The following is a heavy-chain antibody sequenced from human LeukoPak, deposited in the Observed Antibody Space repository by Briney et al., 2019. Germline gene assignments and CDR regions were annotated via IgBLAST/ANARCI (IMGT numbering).Heavy chain of an antibody. CDR1: GGSISSASYY. D-gene: IGHD2-15*01. Sequence: SETLSLTCTVSGGSISSASYYWGWIRQPPGKGLEWIGSSYYTGTTYYNPSLKSRVTIALDTSKDHFSLKLPSVTAADTAVYYCARQPALGYCSGGTCWFDPWGQGILVTVSS. J-gene: IGHJ5*02. CDR2: SYYTGTT. CDR3: ARQPALGYCSGGTCWFDP. V-gene: IGHV4-39*01.